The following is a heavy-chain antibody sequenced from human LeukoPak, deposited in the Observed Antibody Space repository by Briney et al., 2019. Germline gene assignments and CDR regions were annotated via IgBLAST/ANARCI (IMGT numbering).Heavy chain of an antibody. J-gene: IGHJ4*02. CDR3: ASYYYGSGSSNFDY. V-gene: IGHV4-30-4*01. D-gene: IGHD3-10*01. CDR1: GASISSGGYY. Sequence: TSSETLSLTCTVAGASISSGGYYWGWLREPPGKGLEWIGYIYFSGSTYYNPSLKSRVTISVDTSKNQFSLKLSSVTAADTAVYYCASYYYGSGSSNFDYWGQGTLVTVSS. CDR2: IYFSGST.